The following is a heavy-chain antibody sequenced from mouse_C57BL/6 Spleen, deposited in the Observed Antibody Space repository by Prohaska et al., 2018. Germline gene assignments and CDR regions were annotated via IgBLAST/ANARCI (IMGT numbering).Heavy chain of an antibody. J-gene: IGHJ2*01. D-gene: IGHD1-1*01. CDR3: TGPGSSLGD. CDR2: IRLKADNYAT. CDR1: GFTFSNYW. Sequence: EVKLEESGGGLVQPGGSMKLSCVASGFTFSNYWMNWVRQSPEKGLEWVAQIRLKADNYATHYAESVKGRFTISRDDSKSSVYLQMNNVRAEDTGMYYCTGPGSSLGDWGQGTTLTVSS. V-gene: IGHV6-3*01.